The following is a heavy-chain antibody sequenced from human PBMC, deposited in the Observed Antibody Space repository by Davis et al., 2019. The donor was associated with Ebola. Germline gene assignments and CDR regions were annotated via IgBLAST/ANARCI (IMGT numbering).Heavy chain of an antibody. V-gene: IGHV4-59*12. CDR1: GGSISSYY. CDR3: ARAGHITKVRGVLIAAYFGLDV. Sequence: SETLSLTCTVSGGSISSYYWSWIRQPPGKGMEWIGYIYYSGSTNYNPSLKSRVTISVDTSKNQFSLKLSSVTAEDTAVYYCARAGHITKVRGVLIAAYFGLDVWGQGTTITVSS. J-gene: IGHJ6*02. D-gene: IGHD3-10*01. CDR2: IYYSGST.